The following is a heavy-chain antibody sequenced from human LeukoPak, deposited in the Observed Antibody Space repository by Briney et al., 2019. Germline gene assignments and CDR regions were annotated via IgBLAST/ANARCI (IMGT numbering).Heavy chain of an antibody. Sequence: PGGSLRLSCSASVFTFSSYGMSWVRQAPGKGLEWVSAISGFGGSTYYADSVKGRFTISRDNSKNTLYLQMSSLRAGDTAVYYCAKPIHYYDLSGYSDWGQGTLVTVSS. J-gene: IGHJ4*02. CDR2: ISGFGGST. D-gene: IGHD3-22*01. V-gene: IGHV3-23*01. CDR1: VFTFSSYG. CDR3: AKPIHYYDLSGYSD.